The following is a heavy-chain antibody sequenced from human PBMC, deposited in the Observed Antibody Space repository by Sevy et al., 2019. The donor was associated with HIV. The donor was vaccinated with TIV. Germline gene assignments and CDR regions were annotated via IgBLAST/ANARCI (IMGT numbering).Heavy chain of an antibody. CDR3: ARSYCSSTSCYGGWFDP. V-gene: IGHV4-34*01. Sequence: SETLSLTCAVYGGSFSGYYWSWIRPPPGKGLEWIGEINHRGSTNYNPSLKSRVTISVDTSKNQFSLKLSSVTAADTAVYYCARSYCSSTSCYGGWFDPWGQGTLVTVS. J-gene: IGHJ5*02. D-gene: IGHD2-2*01. CDR1: GGSFSGYY. CDR2: INHRGST.